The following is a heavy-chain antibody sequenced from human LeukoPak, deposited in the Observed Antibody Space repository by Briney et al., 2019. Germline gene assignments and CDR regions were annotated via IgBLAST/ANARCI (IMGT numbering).Heavy chain of an antibody. V-gene: IGHV4-39*01. CDR1: GGSITSNTYL. J-gene: IGHJ4*02. CDR2: LRSSGST. Sequence: KPSETLSLTCTVSGGSITSNTYLWARLRQPPGKGLEWMGSLRSSGSTYYNPFLKSRVIISADASKNQFSLRLTSVTAGDTAVYYCARRGTSRFHDYWGQGTLVTVSS. D-gene: IGHD2-21*01. CDR3: ARRGTSRFHDY.